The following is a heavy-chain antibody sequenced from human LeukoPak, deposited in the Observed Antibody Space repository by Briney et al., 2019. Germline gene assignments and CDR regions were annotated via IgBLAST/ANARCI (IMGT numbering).Heavy chain of an antibody. CDR1: GYTFTGYY. Sequence: ASVKDSCKTSGYTFTGYYLHWVRQAPGQGLEWMGWISPNTGATKYAQKFQGRVAMTRDTSISIAYMELSRLRSDDTAVYYCARGLYNTYPEDYWGQGTLVTVSS. J-gene: IGHJ4*02. CDR3: ARGLYNTYPEDY. V-gene: IGHV1-2*02. CDR2: ISPNTGAT. D-gene: IGHD1-1*01.